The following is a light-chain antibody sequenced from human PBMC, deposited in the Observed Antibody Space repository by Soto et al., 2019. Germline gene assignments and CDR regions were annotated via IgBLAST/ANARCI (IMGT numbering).Light chain of an antibody. CDR2: GNS. J-gene: IGLJ1*01. CDR3: QSYDSSLPYV. CDR1: SSNIGAGYD. V-gene: IGLV1-40*01. Sequence: QPVLTQPPSVSGAPGPRVTISCTGSSSNIGAGYDVHWYQQLPGTAPKLLIYGNSNRPSGVPDRFSGSKSGTSASLAITGLQAEDEADYYCQSYDSSLPYVFGTGTKVTAL.